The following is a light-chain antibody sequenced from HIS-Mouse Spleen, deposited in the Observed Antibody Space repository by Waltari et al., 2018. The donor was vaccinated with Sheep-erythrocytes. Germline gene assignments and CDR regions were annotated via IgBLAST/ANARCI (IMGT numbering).Light chain of an antibody. CDR2: SNN. Sequence: QSVLTQPPSASGTPGQRATIAGSGSSPHIRSNTVNWYQQLPGTAPKLLIYSNNQRPSGVPDRFSGSKSGTSASLAISGLQSEDEADYYCAAWDDSLNGPVFGGGTKLTVL. V-gene: IGLV1-44*01. CDR1: SPHIRSNT. CDR3: AAWDDSLNGPV. J-gene: IGLJ3*02.